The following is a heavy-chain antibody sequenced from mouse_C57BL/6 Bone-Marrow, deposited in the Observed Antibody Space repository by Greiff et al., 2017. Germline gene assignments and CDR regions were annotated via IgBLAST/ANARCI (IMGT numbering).Heavy chain of an antibody. CDR2: ISDGGSYT. J-gene: IGHJ3*01. D-gene: IGHD2-4*01. V-gene: IGHV5-4*01. CDR3: AREDYYEGFAY. CDR1: GFTFSSYA. Sequence: EVQRVESGGGLVKPGGSLKLSCAASGFTFSSYAMSWVRQTPEKRLEWVATISDGGSYTYYPDNVKGRFTISRDNDKNNLYLQMSHLKSEDTAMYYCAREDYYEGFAYWGQGTLVTVSA.